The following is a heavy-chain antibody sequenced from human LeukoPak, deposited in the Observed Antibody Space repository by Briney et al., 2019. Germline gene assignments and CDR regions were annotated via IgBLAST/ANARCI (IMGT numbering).Heavy chain of an antibody. CDR3: ARRGNYDSSSFDY. Sequence: PSETLSLTCTVSGYSISSGYYWDWIRPPPGKGLEWIGRIYHSGSTYYNPSLKSRVTISVDTSKNRFSLNLSSVTAADTAVYYCARRGNYDSSSFDYWGQGTLVTVSS. J-gene: IGHJ4*02. CDR1: GYSISSGYY. CDR2: IYHSGST. V-gene: IGHV4-38-2*02. D-gene: IGHD3-22*01.